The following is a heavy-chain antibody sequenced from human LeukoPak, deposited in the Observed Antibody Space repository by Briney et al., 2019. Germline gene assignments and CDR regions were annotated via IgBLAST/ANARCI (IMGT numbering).Heavy chain of an antibody. CDR3: ARSSPVDTAMVPSYLLDY. CDR1: GFTVSSNY. D-gene: IGHD5-18*01. J-gene: IGHJ4*02. CDR2: IYSGGST. Sequence: PGGSLRLSCAASGFTVSSNYMSWVRQAPGKGLEWVSVIYSGGSTYYADSVKGRFTISRDNSKNTLYLQMNSLRAGDTAVYYCARSSPVDTAMVPSYLLDYWGQGTLVTASS. V-gene: IGHV3-53*01.